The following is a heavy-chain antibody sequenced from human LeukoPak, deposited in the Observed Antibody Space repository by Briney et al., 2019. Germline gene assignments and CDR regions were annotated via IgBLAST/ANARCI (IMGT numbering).Heavy chain of an antibody. D-gene: IGHD2-2*01. CDR2: IYTSGST. CDR3: ARDCSSTSCLDAFDI. CDR1: GGSISSGSYY. V-gene: IGHV4-61*02. Sequence: PSETLSLTCTVSGGSISSGSYYWSWIRQPAGKGLEWIGRIYTSGSTNYNPSLKSRVTISVDTSKNQFSLKLSSVTAADTAVYYCARDCSSTSCLDAFDIWGQGTMVTVSS. J-gene: IGHJ3*02.